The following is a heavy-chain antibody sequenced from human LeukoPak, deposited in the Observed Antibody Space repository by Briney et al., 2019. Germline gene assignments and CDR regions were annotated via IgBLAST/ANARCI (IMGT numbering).Heavy chain of an antibody. D-gene: IGHD3-9*01. CDR3: ASISPYDIVDY. Sequence: GGSLRLSCAASGFTFSSYEMNWVRQAPGKGLEWVSYISSSGSTIYYADSVKGRFTISRDNARNSLYLQMNSLRAEDTAVYYCASISPYDIVDYWGQGTLVTVSS. CDR1: GFTFSSYE. CDR2: ISSSGSTI. V-gene: IGHV3-48*03. J-gene: IGHJ4*02.